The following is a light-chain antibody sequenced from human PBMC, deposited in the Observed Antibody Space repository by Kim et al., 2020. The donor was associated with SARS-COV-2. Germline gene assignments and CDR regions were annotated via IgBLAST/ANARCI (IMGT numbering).Light chain of an antibody. CDR3: NSRNSSGNHLV. CDR1: RIRNLY. CDR2: SKS. V-gene: IGLV3-19*01. J-gene: IGLJ2*01. Sequence: AVAQTVRITCQGDRIRNLYASWYQQRPGQDPVLVIYSKSNRPAGIPDRFSGSGSGNTASLTITGAEAEDEADYYCNSRNSSGNHLVFGGGTQLTVL.